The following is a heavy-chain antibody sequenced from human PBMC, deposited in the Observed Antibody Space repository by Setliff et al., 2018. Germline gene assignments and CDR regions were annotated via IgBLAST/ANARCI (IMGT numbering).Heavy chain of an antibody. J-gene: IGHJ4*02. CDR2: ISGGGSIM. D-gene: IGHD3-22*01. V-gene: IGHV3-48*01. CDR1: GFTFDIYS. CDR3: AREGGSSGYCPY. Sequence: GGSLRLSCAASGFTFDIYSMSWVRQAPGKGLEWVSYISGGGSIMYYADSVRGRFTISRDNSKNTVYLQMDSLTADDTAVYYCAREGGSSGYCPYWGQGTLVTVSS.